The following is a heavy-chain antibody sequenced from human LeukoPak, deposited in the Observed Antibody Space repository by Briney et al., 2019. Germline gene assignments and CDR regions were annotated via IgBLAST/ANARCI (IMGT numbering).Heavy chain of an antibody. Sequence: GGSLRLSCAASGFTFSSYAMSWVRQAPGRGLEWASSTAGSGISKDYADSVKGRFTISKDKSKNTLYLQMDNLRAEDTGVYFCARLPTFYYDSSGYHYDYWGQGTLVTVSS. CDR2: TAGSGISK. V-gene: IGHV3-23*01. CDR1: GFTFSSYA. D-gene: IGHD3-22*01. J-gene: IGHJ4*02. CDR3: ARLPTFYYDSSGYHYDY.